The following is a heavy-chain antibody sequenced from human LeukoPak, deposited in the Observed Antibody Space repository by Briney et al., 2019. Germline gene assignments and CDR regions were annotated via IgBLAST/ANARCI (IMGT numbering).Heavy chain of an antibody. Sequence: TWGSLRLSCAASGFTFSSYGMHWVRQAPGKGLEWVAFIRYDGSNKYYADSVKGRFTISRDNSKNTLYLQMNSLRAEDTAVYYCAKDPTYCSGGSCYSSVFYWGQGTLVTVSS. D-gene: IGHD2-15*01. V-gene: IGHV3-30*02. CDR1: GFTFSSYG. CDR2: IRYDGSNK. CDR3: AKDPTYCSGGSCYSSVFY. J-gene: IGHJ4*02.